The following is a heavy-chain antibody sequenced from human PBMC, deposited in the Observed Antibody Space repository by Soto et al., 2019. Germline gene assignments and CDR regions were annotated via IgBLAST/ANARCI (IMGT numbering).Heavy chain of an antibody. CDR1: GGSISSSSYY. J-gene: IGHJ4*02. Sequence: QLQLQESGPGLVKPSETLSLTCTVSGGSISSSSYYWGWIRQPPGKGLEWIGSIYYSGSTYYNPSLKSRVTISVDTSKNQFSLTLSSVTAADTAVYYCARVDIVATSFIWGQGTLVTVSS. CDR3: ARVDIVATSFI. V-gene: IGHV4-39*01. D-gene: IGHD5-12*01. CDR2: IYYSGST.